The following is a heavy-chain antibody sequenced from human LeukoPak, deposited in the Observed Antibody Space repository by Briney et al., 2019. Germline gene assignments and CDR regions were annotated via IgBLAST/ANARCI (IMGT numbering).Heavy chain of an antibody. Sequence: GGSLRLSCAASGFTFSSYGMHWVRQAPGKGVEWVAVIWYDGSNKYYADSVKGRFTISRDNSKNTLYLQMNSLRAEDTAVYYCARDTRNFGVTNWFDPWGQGTLVTVSS. CDR1: GFTFSSYG. CDR3: ARDTRNFGVTNWFDP. D-gene: IGHD3-3*01. CDR2: IWYDGSNK. J-gene: IGHJ5*02. V-gene: IGHV3-33*01.